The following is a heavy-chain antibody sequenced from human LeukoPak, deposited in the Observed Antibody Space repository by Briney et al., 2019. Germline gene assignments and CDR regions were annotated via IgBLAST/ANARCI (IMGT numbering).Heavy chain of an antibody. Sequence: PGGSLRLSCAASGFTFDDYAMHWVRQAPGKGLEWVSGISWNSGSIGYADSVKGRFTISRDNAKNSLYLQMNSLRAEDTALYYCAKDYYDSSGYPHYFDYWGQGTLVTVSS. CDR2: ISWNSGSI. D-gene: IGHD3-22*01. J-gene: IGHJ4*02. V-gene: IGHV3-9*01. CDR1: GFTFDDYA. CDR3: AKDYYDSSGYPHYFDY.